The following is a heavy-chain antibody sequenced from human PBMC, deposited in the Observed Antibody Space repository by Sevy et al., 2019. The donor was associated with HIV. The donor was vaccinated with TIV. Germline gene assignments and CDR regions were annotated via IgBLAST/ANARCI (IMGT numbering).Heavy chain of an antibody. J-gene: IGHJ4*02. CDR3: ASAYDSSCYSEDF. Sequence: GGSLRLSCAASGFTFSDYYMSWIRQAPGKGLEWVSCITGSNNCRNYADSVKGRFTISRDNAKNSLYLQMNSLRAEDTAVYYCASAYDSSCYSEDFWGQGTLVTVSS. CDR2: ITGSNNCR. CDR1: GFTFSDYY. V-gene: IGHV3-11*06. D-gene: IGHD2-2*01.